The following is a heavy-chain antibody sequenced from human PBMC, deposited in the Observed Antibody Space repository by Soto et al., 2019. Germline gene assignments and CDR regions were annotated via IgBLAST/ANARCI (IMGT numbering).Heavy chain of an antibody. J-gene: IGHJ4*02. CDR2: IDPSDSRT. CDR1: GYMFPVYH. D-gene: IGHD2-8*01. CDR3: ARHDSNGDFAF. Sequence: GESLKISCEASGYMFPVYHISWVRQMPGKGLEWVGKIDPSDSRTMYRPSSRARITISVDKSINTAYLEWGRLKASDTAMYYCARHDSNGDFAFWGQGTQVTVS. V-gene: IGHV5-10-1*01.